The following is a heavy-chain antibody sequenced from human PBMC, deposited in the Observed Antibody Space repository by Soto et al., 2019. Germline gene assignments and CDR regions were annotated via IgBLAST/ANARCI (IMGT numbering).Heavy chain of an antibody. CDR3: ARDMYCSGGACYLDY. CDR2: INYSGST. CDR1: GGSVSSVTYF. D-gene: IGHD2-15*01. V-gene: IGHV4-61*01. Sequence: SETLSLTCTVSGGSVSSVTYFWSWIRQPPGKGLEWIGYINYSGSTNYNPSLRSRVTISVDTSKNQFSLKLSSVTAADTAVYYCARDMYCSGGACYLDYWGQGTLVTVSS. J-gene: IGHJ4*02.